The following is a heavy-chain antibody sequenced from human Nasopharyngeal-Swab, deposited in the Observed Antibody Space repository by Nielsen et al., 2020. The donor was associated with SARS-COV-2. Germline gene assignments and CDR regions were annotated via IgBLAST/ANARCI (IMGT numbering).Heavy chain of an antibody. Sequence: GASLQISCTASGFTFGDYAMSWFRQAPGKGLEWVGFIRSKAYGGTTEYAASVKGRFTISRDDSKSIAYLQMNSLKTEDTAVYYCTRGDIVDWFDPWGQGTLVTVSS. V-gene: IGHV3-49*03. J-gene: IGHJ5*02. CDR1: GFTFGDYA. CDR2: IRSKAYGGTT. CDR3: TRGDIVDWFDP. D-gene: IGHD2-15*01.